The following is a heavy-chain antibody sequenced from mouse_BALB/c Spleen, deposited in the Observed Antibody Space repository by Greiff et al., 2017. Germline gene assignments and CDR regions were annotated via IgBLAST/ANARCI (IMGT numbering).Heavy chain of an antibody. J-gene: IGHJ2*01. CDR1: GYTFTSYT. CDR3: ARSHYSSGYVPDY. CDR2: INPSSGYT. V-gene: IGHV1-4*01. Sequence: VQLVESGAELARPGASVKMSCKASGYTFTSYTMHWVKQRPGQGLEWIGYINPSSGYTNYNQKFKDKATLTADKSSSTAYMQLSSLTSEDSAVYYCARSHYSSGYVPDYWGQGTTLTVSS. D-gene: IGHD3-1*01.